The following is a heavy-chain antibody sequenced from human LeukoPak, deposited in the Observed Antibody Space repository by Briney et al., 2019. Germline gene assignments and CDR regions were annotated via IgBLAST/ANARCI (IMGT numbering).Heavy chain of an antibody. CDR3: AKDRGYSYGYFDY. CDR2: ISYDGSSK. CDR1: GFTFSSYG. J-gene: IGHJ4*02. Sequence: GGSLRLSCAASGFTFSSYGMHWVRQAPGKGLEWVALISYDGSSKYYTDSVKGRFTISRDNSKNTLYLQMDSLRAEDTAVYYCAKDRGYSYGYFDYWGQGTLVTVSS. D-gene: IGHD5-18*01. V-gene: IGHV3-30*18.